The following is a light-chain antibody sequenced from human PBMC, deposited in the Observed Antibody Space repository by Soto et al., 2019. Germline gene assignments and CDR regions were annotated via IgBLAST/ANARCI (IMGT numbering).Light chain of an antibody. CDR3: QQYGSSLIT. CDR2: GAS. CDR1: QSVSNDY. J-gene: IGKJ5*01. Sequence: LTQSPGTLSLSPGDRATLSCRASQSVSNDYLAWFQQKPGQTPRLLIYGASSRATGIPDRFSGSGSGTDFTLTISRLEPEDFAVYYCQQYGSSLITFGQGTRLEIK. V-gene: IGKV3-20*01.